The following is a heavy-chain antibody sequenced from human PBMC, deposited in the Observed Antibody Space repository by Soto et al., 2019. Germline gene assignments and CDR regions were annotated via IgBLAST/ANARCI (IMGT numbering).Heavy chain of an antibody. Sequence: SVKVSCKASGGTFSTYTMTWVRQARGQGLEWMGGIIPLFGTANYAQKFQGRVTITADESTSTVYMELSSLRSEDTAVYYCARSQDSSGYWNNCFDPWGQGTLVTVSS. CDR1: GGTFSTYT. CDR3: ARSQDSSGYWNNCFDP. J-gene: IGHJ5*02. V-gene: IGHV1-69*13. CDR2: IIPLFGTA. D-gene: IGHD3-22*01.